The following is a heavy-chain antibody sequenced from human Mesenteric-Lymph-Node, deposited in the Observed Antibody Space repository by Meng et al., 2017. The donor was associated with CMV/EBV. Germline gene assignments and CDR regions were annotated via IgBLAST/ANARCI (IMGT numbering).Heavy chain of an antibody. V-gene: IGHV1-2*02. CDR2: ISPNSGGT. J-gene: IGHJ4*02. CDR1: GYTFTGYY. D-gene: IGHD2-2*02. CDR3: ARGRYCRSTSCYTGGHVDY. Sequence: ASVKVSCKASGYTFTGYYMHWVRQAPGQGLEWMGWISPNSGGTNSARKFQGRVTLTRDTSISTAYMDLSRLRSDDTAVYYCARGRYCRSTSCYTGGHVDYWGQGTLVTVSS.